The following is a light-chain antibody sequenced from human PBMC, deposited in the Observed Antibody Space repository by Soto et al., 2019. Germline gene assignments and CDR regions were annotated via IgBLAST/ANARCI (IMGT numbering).Light chain of an antibody. CDR1: QTITTS. Sequence: DIQMTQSPSTLSASVGDRVTITCRASQTITTSLAWYQQKPGKAPKLLICKASSLESGVPSRFSGSGSGTEFTLTISSLQPDDFATYYCQQYDSYSLRTFGQGTRVEI. CDR3: QQYDSYSLRT. J-gene: IGKJ1*01. CDR2: KAS. V-gene: IGKV1-5*03.